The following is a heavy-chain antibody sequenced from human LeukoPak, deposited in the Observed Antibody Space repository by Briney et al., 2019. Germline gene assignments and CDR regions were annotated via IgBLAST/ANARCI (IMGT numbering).Heavy chain of an antibody. V-gene: IGHV3-23*01. D-gene: IGHD4-23*01. Sequence: GGSLRLSCAASGLIFSSHAMSWVRRTPEKGLEWVSAISSRGDSTYYADSVKGRFTISRDNSKNTLYLQMNSLRAEDTAVYYCARDPVYGGNSDAFDIWGQGTMVTVSS. CDR3: ARDPVYGGNSDAFDI. J-gene: IGHJ3*02. CDR1: GLIFSSHA. CDR2: ISSRGDST.